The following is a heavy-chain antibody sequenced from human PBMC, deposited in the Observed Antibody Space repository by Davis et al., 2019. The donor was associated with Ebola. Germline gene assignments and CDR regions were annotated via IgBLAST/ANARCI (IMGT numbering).Heavy chain of an antibody. CDR2: IRQDGNDK. CDR1: GFTFGNYT. CDR3: ARDLNRGIADY. V-gene: IGHV3-7*01. J-gene: IGHJ4*02. Sequence: PGGSLRLSCAASGFTFGNYTMSWVRQAPGKGLEWVANIRQDGNDKSYVDSVKGRFTISRDNAGNSLILQMNSLRGEDTAIYYCARDLNRGIADYWGQGTLVTVSS. D-gene: IGHD6-13*01.